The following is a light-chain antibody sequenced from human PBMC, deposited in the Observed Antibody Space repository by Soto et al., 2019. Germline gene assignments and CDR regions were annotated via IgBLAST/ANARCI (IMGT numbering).Light chain of an antibody. CDR2: GVT. CDR1: SRDVGGYNY. V-gene: IGLV2-14*01. CDR3: SSYTSASTLLYL. Sequence: QSVLTQPASVSGSPGQSITISCTGTSRDVGGYNYVSWYQQHPGIAPKLLIYGVTNRPSGVSPRFSGSKSGNTASLTISGLQAEDEADYHCSSYTSASTLLYLFGTGTKVTVL. J-gene: IGLJ1*01.